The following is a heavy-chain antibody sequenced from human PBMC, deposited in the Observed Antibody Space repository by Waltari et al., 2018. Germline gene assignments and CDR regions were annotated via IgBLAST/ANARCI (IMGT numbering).Heavy chain of an antibody. CDR1: GGSISSGGYS. CDR2: SYHSGST. V-gene: IGHV4-30-2*01. J-gene: IGHJ4*02. Sequence: QLQLQESGSGLVKPSQTLSLTCAVSGGSISSGGYSWSWIRQPPGKGLEWIGYSYHSGSTYYNPSLKSRVTISVDRSKNQFSLKLSSVTAADTALYYCARGLGDYYYDSSGYPTLLFDYWGQGTLVTVSS. D-gene: IGHD3-22*01. CDR3: ARGLGDYYYDSSGYPTLLFDY.